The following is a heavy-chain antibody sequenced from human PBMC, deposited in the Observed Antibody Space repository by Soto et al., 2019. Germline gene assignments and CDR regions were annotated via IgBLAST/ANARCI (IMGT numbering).Heavy chain of an antibody. Sequence: SETLSLTCTVSGGSISSYYWSWIRQPPGKGLEWIGYIYYSGSTNYNPSLKSRVTISVDTSKNQFSLKLSSVTAADTAVYYCARGYCSGGSCYSEYFQHWVQGTLVTVSS. CDR1: GGSISSYY. D-gene: IGHD2-15*01. CDR3: ARGYCSGGSCYSEYFQH. J-gene: IGHJ1*01. CDR2: IYYSGST. V-gene: IGHV4-59*08.